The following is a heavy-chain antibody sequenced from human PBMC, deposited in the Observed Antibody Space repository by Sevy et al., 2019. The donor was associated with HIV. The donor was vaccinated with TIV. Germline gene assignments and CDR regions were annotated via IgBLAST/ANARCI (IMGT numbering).Heavy chain of an antibody. CDR1: GFTFSSYW. CDR3: GRYYDFWSGYYGMDV. V-gene: IGHV3-7*01. J-gene: IGHJ6*02. D-gene: IGHD3-3*01. Sequence: GGSLRLSCAASGFTFSSYWMSWVRQAPGNGLEWVANIKQDGSEKYYVDSVKGRFTISRDNAKNSLYLQMNSLRAEDTAVYYCGRYYDFWSGYYGMDVWGQGTTVTVSS. CDR2: IKQDGSEK.